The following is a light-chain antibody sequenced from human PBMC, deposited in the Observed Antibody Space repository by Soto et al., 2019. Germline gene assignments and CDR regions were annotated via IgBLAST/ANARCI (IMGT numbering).Light chain of an antibody. Sequence: EIVMTQSPSTLSVSPGERATLSCRASRSGSSNLAWYQQKPGQAPRLLMYGASTRATGIPARFSGSGSGTEFTLTISSLQSEDFAVYYCQQYNNWPRTFGQGTKVDIK. V-gene: IGKV3-15*01. CDR3: QQYNNWPRT. CDR1: RSGSSN. CDR2: GAS. J-gene: IGKJ1*01.